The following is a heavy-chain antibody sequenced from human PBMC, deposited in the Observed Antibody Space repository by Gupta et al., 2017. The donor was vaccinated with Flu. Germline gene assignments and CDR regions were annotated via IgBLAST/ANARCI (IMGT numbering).Heavy chain of an antibody. D-gene: IGHD3-16*01. J-gene: IGHJ4*02. V-gene: IGHV3-21*06. Sequence: EVHLVESGGSLVTPGGSLRLSFVASGFTFSTYSMNWVRQAPGRGLEWVSSISQSGNIVHYADAVKGRFVISRDDSSGSLFLQMSGSTPQDTAIYYCAREQDTKSFGQIDYWGRGTQVTVS. CDR2: ISQSGNIV. CDR3: AREQDTKSFGQIDY. CDR1: GFTFSTYS.